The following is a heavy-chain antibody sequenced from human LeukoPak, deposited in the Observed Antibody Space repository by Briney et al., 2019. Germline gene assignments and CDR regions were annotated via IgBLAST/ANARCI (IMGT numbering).Heavy chain of an antibody. CDR3: ATETNGRHYDY. CDR2: IGPTGPDR. D-gene: IGHD1-14*01. Sequence: GGSLRLSCTASGLTFSTSGFNWVRQAPGKGLEWDASIGPTGPDRYHADSIKGRFTISRDNANNFLYLQMNSLRAEDTAVYYCATETNGRHYDYWGQGTLLTVSS. J-gene: IGHJ4*02. V-gene: IGHV3-21*06. CDR1: GLTFSTSG.